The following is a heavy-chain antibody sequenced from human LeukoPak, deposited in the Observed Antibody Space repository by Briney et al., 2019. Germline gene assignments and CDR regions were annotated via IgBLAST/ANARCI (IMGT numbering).Heavy chain of an antibody. CDR2: INPKSGGT. Sequence: ASVKVSCKASGYTFIGYYIHWVRQAPGQGLEWMGWINPKSGGTNYAQRFRGRVTMTRDTSISTAYMELSRLTCDDTAVYYCARGALEGYDFWGQGTPVTVSS. J-gene: IGHJ4*02. D-gene: IGHD1-1*01. CDR1: GYTFIGYY. V-gene: IGHV1-2*02. CDR3: ARGALEGYDF.